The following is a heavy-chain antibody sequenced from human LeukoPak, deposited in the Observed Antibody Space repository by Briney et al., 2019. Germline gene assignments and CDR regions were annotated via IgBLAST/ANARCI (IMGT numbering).Heavy chain of an antibody. V-gene: IGHV3-9*01. D-gene: IGHD4-17*01. CDR2: ISWNSGSI. Sequence: GGSLRLSCAASGFTFDDYAMHWVRQAPGKGLEWVSGISWNSGSIGYADSVKGRFTISRDNSKNTVFLQMSSLRADDTAIYYCARGATPYDYGGNSVYWGQGTLVTVSS. CDR3: ARGATPYDYGGNSVY. CDR1: GFTFDDYA. J-gene: IGHJ4*02.